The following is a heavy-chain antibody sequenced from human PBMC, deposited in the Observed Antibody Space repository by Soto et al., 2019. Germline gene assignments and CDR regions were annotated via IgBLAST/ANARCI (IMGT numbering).Heavy chain of an antibody. D-gene: IGHD6-13*01. Sequence: ASVKVSCKASGYTFTSYYMHWVRQAPGQGLEWMGIINPSGGSTSYAQKFQGRVTMTRDTSTSTVYMELSSLRSEDTAVYYCARVGGHVAAARPNWFDPWGQGTRVTVAS. V-gene: IGHV1-46*01. CDR3: ARVGGHVAAARPNWFDP. J-gene: IGHJ5*02. CDR1: GYTFTSYY. CDR2: INPSGGST.